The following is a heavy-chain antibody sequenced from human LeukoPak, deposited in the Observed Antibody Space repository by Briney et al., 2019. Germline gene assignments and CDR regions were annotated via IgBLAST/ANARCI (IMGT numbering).Heavy chain of an antibody. V-gene: IGHV4-59*01. CDR3: VRDRSASSSDYYALGY. CDR2: IYYSGST. D-gene: IGHD3-22*01. J-gene: IGHJ4*02. Sequence: SETLSLTCTVSGGSISSYYWSWIRQPPGKGLEWIGYIYYSGSTNYNPSLKSRVTISVDTSKNQFSLKLSSVTAADTAVYYCVRDRSASSSDYYALGYWGQGTLVTVSS. CDR1: GGSISSYY.